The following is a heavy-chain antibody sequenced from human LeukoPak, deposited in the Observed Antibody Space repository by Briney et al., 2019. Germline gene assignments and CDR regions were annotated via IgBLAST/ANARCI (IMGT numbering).Heavy chain of an antibody. CDR1: GYTFTDYF. CDR3: ARAPYGSGSYYGYYFDY. CDR2: INPNSGGT. Sequence: GASVKVSCKASGYTFTDYFIHWVRQAPGQGLEWMGWINPNSGGTKYAQKFQGRVTMTRDTSISTAYMELSRLRSDDTAVYYCARAPYGSGSYYGYYFDYWGQGTLVTVSS. J-gene: IGHJ4*02. V-gene: IGHV1-2*02. D-gene: IGHD3-10*01.